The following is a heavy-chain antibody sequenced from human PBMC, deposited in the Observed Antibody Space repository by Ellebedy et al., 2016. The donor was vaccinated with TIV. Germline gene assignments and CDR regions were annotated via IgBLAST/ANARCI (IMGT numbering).Heavy chain of an antibody. CDR1: GYSIRSNDY. Sequence: SETLSLTXSVSGYSIRSNDYWGWIRQSPEKGLEWIGSVYYSGSTHYNPSLKSRITISVDTSRNQFSLTLTSLTAADTAVYYCARNRSHEGFDSWGQGTLVTVSS. CDR2: VYYSGST. CDR3: ARNRSHEGFDS. J-gene: IGHJ4*02. V-gene: IGHV4-38-2*02.